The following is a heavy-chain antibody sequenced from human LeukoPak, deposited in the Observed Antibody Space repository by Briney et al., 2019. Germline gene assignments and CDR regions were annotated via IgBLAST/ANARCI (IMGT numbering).Heavy chain of an antibody. Sequence: SVKVSCKASGGTFSSYAISWVRQAPGQGLEWMGGIIPIFGTANYAQKFQGKVTITADESTSTAYMELSSLRSEDTAVYYCARDANYYDSRGENYFNYWGQGTLVTVSS. CDR2: IIPIFGTA. D-gene: IGHD3-22*01. J-gene: IGHJ4*02. V-gene: IGHV1-69*13. CDR1: GGTFSSYA. CDR3: ARDANYYDSRGENYFNY.